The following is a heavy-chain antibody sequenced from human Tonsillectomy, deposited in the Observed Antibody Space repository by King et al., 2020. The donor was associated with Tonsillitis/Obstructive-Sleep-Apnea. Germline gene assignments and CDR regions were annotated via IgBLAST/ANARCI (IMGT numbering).Heavy chain of an antibody. V-gene: IGHV4-59*01. J-gene: IGHJ4*02. CDR1: GGSISSYY. CDR2: IYYSGST. D-gene: IGHD6-13*01. CDR3: ASVKRSAAAKTFFDY. Sequence: VQLQESGPGLVKPSETLSLTCTVSGGSISSYYWSWIRPPPGKGLEWIGYIYYSGSTNYNPSLKSRVTISVDTSKNQFSLKLSSVTAADTAVYYCASVKRSAAAKTFFDYWGQGTLVTVSS.